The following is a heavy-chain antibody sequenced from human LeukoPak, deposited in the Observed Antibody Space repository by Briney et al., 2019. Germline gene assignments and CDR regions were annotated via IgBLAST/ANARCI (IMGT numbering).Heavy chain of an antibody. CDR3: AKAPLNYDQGWLDY. V-gene: IGHV3-23*01. Sequence: GGSLRLSCAASGFTFSNYAMSWVRQAPGKGLEWVSAISGSGGSTYYADSVKGRFTISRDNSKNTLYLQMNSLRAEDTAVYYCAKAPLNYDQGWLDYWGQGALVTVSS. D-gene: IGHD1-7*01. CDR2: ISGSGGST. J-gene: IGHJ4*02. CDR1: GFTFSNYA.